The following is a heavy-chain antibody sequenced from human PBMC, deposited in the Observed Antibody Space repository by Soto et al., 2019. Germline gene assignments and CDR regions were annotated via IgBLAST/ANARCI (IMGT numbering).Heavy chain of an antibody. D-gene: IGHD4-17*01. Sequence: SETLSLTCAVSGDSISSSRYYWTWIRQPPGGGLEWIGSGTTYYNPSLGGRVTISVDTSKNQFSLILTSVTAADTAVCYCATYGGDTGRFDYWGQGILVTVS. J-gene: IGHJ4*02. CDR2: SGTT. V-gene: IGHV4-39*01. CDR1: GDSISSSRYY. CDR3: ATYGGDTGRFDY.